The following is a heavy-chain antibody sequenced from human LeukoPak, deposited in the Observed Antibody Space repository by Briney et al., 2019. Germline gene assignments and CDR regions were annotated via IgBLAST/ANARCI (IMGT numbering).Heavy chain of an antibody. D-gene: IGHD3-3*01. CDR1: GYTFTSYD. J-gene: IGHJ5*02. V-gene: IGHV1-8*03. Sequence: ASVKVSCKASGYTFTSYDINWVRQATGQGLEWMGWMNPNSGNTGYAQKFQGRVTITRNTSISTAYMELSSLRSEDTAVYYCARYGVYLEWLFSQYNWFDPWGQGTLVTVSS. CDR2: MNPNSGNT. CDR3: ARYGVYLEWLFSQYNWFDP.